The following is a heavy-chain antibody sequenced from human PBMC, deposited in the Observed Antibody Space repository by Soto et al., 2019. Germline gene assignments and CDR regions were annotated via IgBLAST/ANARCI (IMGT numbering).Heavy chain of an antibody. Sequence: GGSLRLSCAASGFTFSSYGMHWVRQAPGKGLEWVAVISYDGSNKYYADSVKGRFTISRDNSKNTLYLQMNSLRAEDTAVYYCAKVFGLEAYFDYWGQGTLVTVSS. J-gene: IGHJ4*02. CDR2: ISYDGSNK. D-gene: IGHD3-10*01. V-gene: IGHV3-30*18. CDR1: GFTFSSYG. CDR3: AKVFGLEAYFDY.